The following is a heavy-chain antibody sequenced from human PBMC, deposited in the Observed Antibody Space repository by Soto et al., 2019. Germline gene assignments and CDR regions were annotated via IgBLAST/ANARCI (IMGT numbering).Heavy chain of an antibody. CDR1: GGTFSSYA. V-gene: IGHV1-69*13. CDR2: IIPIFGTA. Sequence: ASVKVSCKASGGTFSSYAISWVRQAPGQGLEWMGGIIPIFGTANYAQKFQGRVTITADESTSTAYMELSSLRSEDTAVYYCAGDSSSPQEVWFDPWGQGTLVTVSS. D-gene: IGHD6-13*01. J-gene: IGHJ5*02. CDR3: AGDSSSPQEVWFDP.